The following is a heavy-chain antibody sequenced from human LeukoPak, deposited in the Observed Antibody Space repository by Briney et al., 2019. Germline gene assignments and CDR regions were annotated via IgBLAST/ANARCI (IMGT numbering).Heavy chain of an antibody. CDR3: ARRGEAMDPFDY. CDR2: IYPGDSDT. V-gene: IGHV5-51*01. J-gene: IGHJ4*02. D-gene: IGHD5-18*01. Sequence: GESLKISCKCSGYSFTNSWIGWVRQMPGKGLEWMGIIYPGDSDTRYSPSFQGQVTISADKSINTAYLQWSSLKASDTAIYYCARRGEAMDPFDYWGQGTLVTVSS. CDR1: GYSFTNSW.